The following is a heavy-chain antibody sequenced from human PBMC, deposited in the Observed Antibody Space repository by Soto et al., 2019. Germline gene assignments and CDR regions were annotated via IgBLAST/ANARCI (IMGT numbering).Heavy chain of an antibody. CDR1: GGSISSGGYS. CDR3: ARAGYNIDY. J-gene: IGHJ4*02. Sequence: SETLSLTCAVSGGSISSGGYSWSWIRQPPGKGLEWIGYISYSGSTDYNPSLKSRVTISVDTSKNQFSLKLSSVTAADTAVYYCARAGYNIDYWGQGTLVTVSS. V-gene: IGHV4-61*08. D-gene: IGHD5-12*01. CDR2: ISYSGST.